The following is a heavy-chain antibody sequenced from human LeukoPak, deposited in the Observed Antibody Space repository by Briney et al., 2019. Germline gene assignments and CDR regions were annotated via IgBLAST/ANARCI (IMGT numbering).Heavy chain of an antibody. V-gene: IGHV4-59*01. CDR2: IDYSGST. J-gene: IGHJ1*01. Sequence: PSETLSLTCTVPVGSISTYYGSWIRQTPGKGLQWIGYIDYSGSTNYNPSLKSRVIISVDTSKNQFSLKLTSVTAADTAVYYCARGRPFHDWGQGTLVTVSS. CDR1: VGSISTYY. CDR3: ARGRPFHD.